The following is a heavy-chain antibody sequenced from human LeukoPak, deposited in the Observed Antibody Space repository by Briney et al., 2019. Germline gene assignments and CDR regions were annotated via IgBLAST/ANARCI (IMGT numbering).Heavy chain of an antibody. J-gene: IGHJ4*02. CDR1: GFTFSSYS. Sequence: GGSLRLSCAASGFTFSSYSMNWVRQAPGKGLEWVSSISSSGSYIYYADSVKGRFTISRDNAKNSLYLQMNSLRAEDTAVYYCARAPEYSSGWYYFDYWGQGTLVTVSS. CDR3: ARAPEYSSGWYYFDY. CDR2: ISSSGSYI. V-gene: IGHV3-21*01. D-gene: IGHD6-19*01.